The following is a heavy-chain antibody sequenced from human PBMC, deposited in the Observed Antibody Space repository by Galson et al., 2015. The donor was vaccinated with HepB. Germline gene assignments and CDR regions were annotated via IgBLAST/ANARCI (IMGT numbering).Heavy chain of an antibody. V-gene: IGHV1-46*03. J-gene: IGHJ2*01. CDR1: GYTFTSYY. CDR2: INPSGGST. CDR3: AREEAGYGQIGYFDL. D-gene: IGHD4-17*01. Sequence: SVKVSCKASGYTFTSYYMHWVRQAPGQGLEWMGIINPSGGSTSYAQKFQGRVTMTRDTSTSTVYMELSSLRSEDTAVYYCAREEAGYGQIGYFDLWGRGTLVTVSS.